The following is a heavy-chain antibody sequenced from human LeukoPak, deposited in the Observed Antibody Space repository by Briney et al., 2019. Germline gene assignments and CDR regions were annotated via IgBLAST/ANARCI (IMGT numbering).Heavy chain of an antibody. Sequence: SETLSLTCTVPGGSISSYYWSWIRQPPGKGLEWIGYIYYSGSTNYNPSLKSRVTISVDTSKNQFSLKLSSVTAADTAVYYCARSGPYKYYFDYWGQGTLVTVSS. D-gene: IGHD3-3*01. CDR3: ARSGPYKYYFDY. J-gene: IGHJ4*02. V-gene: IGHV4-59*01. CDR2: IYYSGST. CDR1: GGSISSYY.